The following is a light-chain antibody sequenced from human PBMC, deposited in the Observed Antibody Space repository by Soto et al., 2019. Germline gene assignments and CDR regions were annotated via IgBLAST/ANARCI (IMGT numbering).Light chain of an antibody. CDR2: KAS. Sequence: DIQMTQSPSTLSASVVDGFTITFRASQSISGWLAWYRQKPGKAPKLLIYKASSLESGVPSTFSGSGSGTEFTLTLSSLQPDDFATYYCQQYNSYSRTFGQGTKVDI. V-gene: IGKV1-5*03. CDR3: QQYNSYSRT. CDR1: QSISGW. J-gene: IGKJ1*01.